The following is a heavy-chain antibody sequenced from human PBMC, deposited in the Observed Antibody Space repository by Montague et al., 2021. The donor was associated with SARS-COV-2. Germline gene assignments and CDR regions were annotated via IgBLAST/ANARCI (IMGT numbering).Heavy chain of an antibody. D-gene: IGHD3-10*01. CDR1: GFTFRMYW. Sequence: SLRLSCAASGFTFRMYWMNWVRQAPGKGLEWVATIKEDGSEKHYVDSMRGRLTISRDNAKNSLYLDINSLRAEDTAVYYCAKDIAVLGELSYYYGMDVWGQGTTVTVSS. CDR2: IKEDGSEK. J-gene: IGHJ6*02. CDR3: AKDIAVLGELSYYYGMDV. V-gene: IGHV3-7*03.